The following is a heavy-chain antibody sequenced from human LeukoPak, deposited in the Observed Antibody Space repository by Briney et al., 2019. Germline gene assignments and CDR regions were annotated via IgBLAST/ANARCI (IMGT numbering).Heavy chain of an antibody. D-gene: IGHD6-6*01. V-gene: IGHV1-2*02. J-gene: IGHJ4*02. CDR3: TTTDSQLGRWDFFDL. CDR1: EYIFIDYY. CDR2: MNPNSGRA. Sequence: ASVKVSCKAPEYIFIDYYIHWVRQAPGQGLEWLGWMNPNSGRADSAQKFQGRVTMTSDTSITTAYMDLTSLTSDDTAVYYYTTTDSQLGRWDFFDLWGQGTLVIVSS.